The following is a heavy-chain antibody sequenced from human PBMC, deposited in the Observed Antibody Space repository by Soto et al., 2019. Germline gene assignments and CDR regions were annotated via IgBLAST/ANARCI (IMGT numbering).Heavy chain of an antibody. D-gene: IGHD6-19*01. Sequence: GGSLRLSCEASGFTFSDYYMSWIRQAPGKGLEWVSYISSSGSTIYYADSVKGRFTISRDNAKNSLYLQMNSLRAEDTAVYYCARVPSSGWYFRGSLDYWGQGTLVTVSS. V-gene: IGHV3-11*01. J-gene: IGHJ4*02. CDR3: ARVPSSGWYFRGSLDY. CDR1: GFTFSDYY. CDR2: ISSSGSTI.